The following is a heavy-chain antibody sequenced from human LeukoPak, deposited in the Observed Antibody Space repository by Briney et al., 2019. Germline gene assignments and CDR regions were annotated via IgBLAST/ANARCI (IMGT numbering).Heavy chain of an antibody. J-gene: IGHJ4*02. V-gene: IGHV3-23*01. CDR3: AKSRFSGAYHFDY. CDR1: GFTFSSYT. CDR2: ISGGGDST. Sequence: GGSLRLSCAASGFTFSSYTMSWVRQAPGKGLEWVSSISGGGDSTYYADSVKGRFPISRDNSKNTLYLQMNNLRAEDMAVYFCAKSRFSGAYHFDYWGQGTLVTVSS. D-gene: IGHD2-15*01.